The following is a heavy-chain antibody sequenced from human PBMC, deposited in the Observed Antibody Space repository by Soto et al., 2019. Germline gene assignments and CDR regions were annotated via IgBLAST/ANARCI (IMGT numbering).Heavy chain of an antibody. J-gene: IGHJ3*02. V-gene: IGHV1-69*08. CDR1: GGTFSSYT. D-gene: IGHD4-17*01. CDR2: IIPILGIA. CDR3: ARDSDTVTDAFDI. Sequence: QVQLVQSGAEVKKPGSSVKVSCKASGGTFSSYTISWVRQAPGQGLEWMGRIIPILGIANYAQKFQGRVTNTADKSTSTAYMELSSLRSEDTAVYYCARDSDTVTDAFDIWGQGTMVTVSS.